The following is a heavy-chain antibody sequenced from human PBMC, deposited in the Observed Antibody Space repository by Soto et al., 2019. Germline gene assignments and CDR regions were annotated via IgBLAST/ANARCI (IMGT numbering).Heavy chain of an antibody. CDR1: GGTFSSYA. CDR2: IIPIFGTA. CDR3: ARSHSSSWYPYYHYGMDV. D-gene: IGHD6-13*01. Sequence: SVKVSCKASGGTFSSYAISWVRQAPGQGLEWMGGIIPIFGTANYAQKFQGRVTITADKSTSTAYMELSSLRSEDTAVYYCARSHSSSWYPYYHYGMDVWGQGTTVTVSS. J-gene: IGHJ6*02. V-gene: IGHV1-69*06.